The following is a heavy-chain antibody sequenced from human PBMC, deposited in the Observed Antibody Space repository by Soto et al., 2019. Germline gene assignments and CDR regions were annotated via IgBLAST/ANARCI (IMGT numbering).Heavy chain of an antibody. D-gene: IGHD3-22*01. CDR3: ASSSSGYYFWFDP. Sequence: GGSLRLSCAASGFTFSSDWMSWVRQAPGKGLEWVAVISYDGSNKYYADSVKGRFTISRDNSKNTLYLQMNSLRAEDTAVYYCASSSSGYYFWFDPWGQGTLVTVSS. V-gene: IGHV3-30-3*01. CDR1: GFTFSSDW. J-gene: IGHJ5*02. CDR2: ISYDGSNK.